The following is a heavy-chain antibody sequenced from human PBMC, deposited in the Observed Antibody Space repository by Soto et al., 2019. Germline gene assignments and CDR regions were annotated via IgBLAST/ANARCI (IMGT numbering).Heavy chain of an antibody. CDR3: ARVGIAAPQSYYYGMDV. D-gene: IGHD6-13*01. V-gene: IGHV4-61*08. J-gene: IGHJ6*02. CDR2: IYYSGST. Sequence: KTSETLSLTCTVSGGSISSGGYYWSWIRQHPGKGLEWIGYIYYSGSTNYNPSLKSRVTISVDTSKNQFSLKLSSVTAADTAVYYCARVGIAAPQSYYYGMDVWGQGTTVTVSS. CDR1: GGSISSGGYY.